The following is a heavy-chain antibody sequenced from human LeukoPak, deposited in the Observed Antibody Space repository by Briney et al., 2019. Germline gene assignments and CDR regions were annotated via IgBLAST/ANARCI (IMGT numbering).Heavy chain of an antibody. D-gene: IGHD3-9*01. V-gene: IGHV3-53*01. CDR2: IYSGGST. CDR1: GFTVSSNY. CDR3: ASFDILTGWSFDY. J-gene: IGHJ4*02. Sequence: GGSLRLSCAASGFTVSSNYMSWVRQAPGKGLEWVSVIYSGGSTYYADSVKGRFTISRDNSKNTLYLQMNSLRAEDTAVYYCASFDILTGWSFDYWGRGTLVTVSS.